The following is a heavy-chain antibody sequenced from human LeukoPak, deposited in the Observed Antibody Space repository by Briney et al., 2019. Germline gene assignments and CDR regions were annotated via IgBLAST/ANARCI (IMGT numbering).Heavy chain of an antibody. D-gene: IGHD3-16*01. CDR3: ATVRAMGDYYFDC. CDR1: GFTFSSYG. Sequence: QPGMSLRLSCAASGFTFSSYGMHWVRQAPGKGLEWVAVISYDGSNKYYADSVKGRFTISRDNSKNTLYLQMNSLRAEDTAVYYCATVRAMGDYYFDCWGQGPLVTVSS. CDR2: ISYDGSNK. J-gene: IGHJ4*02. V-gene: IGHV3-30*03.